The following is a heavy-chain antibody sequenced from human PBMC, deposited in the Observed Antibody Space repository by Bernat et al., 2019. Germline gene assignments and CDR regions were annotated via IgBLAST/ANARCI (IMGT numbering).Heavy chain of an antibody. CDR2: ISYDGSNK. V-gene: IGHV3-30-3*01. Sequence: QVQLVESGGGVVQPGRSLRLSCAASGFTFSSYAMHWVRQAPGKGLEWVAVISYDGSNKYYADSVKGRFTISRDNSKNTLYLQMNSLRAEDTAVYYCAGVWFGELSVDYWGQGTLVTVSS. J-gene: IGHJ4*02. D-gene: IGHD3-10*01. CDR1: GFTFSSYA. CDR3: AGVWFGELSVDY.